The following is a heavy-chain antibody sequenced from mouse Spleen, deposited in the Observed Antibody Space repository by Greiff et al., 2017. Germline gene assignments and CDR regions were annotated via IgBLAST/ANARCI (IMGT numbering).Heavy chain of an antibody. CDR3: ARGEGYAYAMDY. CDR2: INPSSGYT. D-gene: IGHD3-1*01. J-gene: IGHJ4*01. V-gene: IGHV1-4*01. CDR1: GYTFTSYT. Sequence: VQGVESGAELARPGASVKMSCKASGYTFTSYTMHWVKQRPGQGLEWIGYINPSSGYTNYNQKFKDKATLTADKSSSTAYMQLSSLTSEDSAVYYCARGEGYAYAMDYWGQGTSVTVSS.